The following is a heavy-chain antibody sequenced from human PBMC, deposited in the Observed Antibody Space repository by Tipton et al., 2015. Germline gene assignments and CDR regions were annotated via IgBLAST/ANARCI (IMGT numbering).Heavy chain of an antibody. CDR3: ARLGGYLDY. CDR1: GGSISGYY. Sequence: GLVKPSETLSLTCTVSGGSISGYYWSWIRQPPGKGLEWIGYIYNSGDTYYNPSLKSRVTISVDTSKNQFSLRLNSVTTTDTAVYYCARLGGYLDYWGQGTLVTGSS. J-gene: IGHJ4*02. V-gene: IGHV4-59*01. D-gene: IGHD3-22*01. CDR2: IYNSGDT.